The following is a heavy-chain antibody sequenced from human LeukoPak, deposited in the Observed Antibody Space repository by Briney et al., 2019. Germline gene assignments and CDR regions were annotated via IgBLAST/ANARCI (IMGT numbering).Heavy chain of an antibody. CDR3: ARDRANRDYFDY. V-gene: IGHV3-48*03. CDR1: GFTFSSYE. J-gene: IGHJ4*02. CDR2: ISTNVGAV. Sequence: GGSLRLSCVASGFTFSSYEMNWVRQAPGKGLEWVSYISTNVGAVYYADSVRGRFTISRDNAKNSLYLQMNSLRAEDTAVYYCARDRANRDYFDYWGQGTLVTVSS. D-gene: IGHD1/OR15-1a*01.